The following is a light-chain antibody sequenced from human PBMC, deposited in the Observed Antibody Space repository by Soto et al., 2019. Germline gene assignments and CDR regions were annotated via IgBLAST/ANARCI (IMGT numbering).Light chain of an antibody. V-gene: IGKV1-5*01. CDR2: DAS. Sequence: DIQMTQSPSTLSASVGDRVTITCRASQSISNWLARYQQKPGKAPKLLIYDASSLESGVPSRFSGSGSGTEFTLTISSLQPDDFAAYYCQQYNSYSYTFGQGTKLEIK. J-gene: IGKJ2*01. CDR1: QSISNW. CDR3: QQYNSYSYT.